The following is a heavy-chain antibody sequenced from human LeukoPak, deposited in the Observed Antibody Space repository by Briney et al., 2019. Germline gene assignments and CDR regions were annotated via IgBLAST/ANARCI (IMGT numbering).Heavy chain of an antibody. CDR2: ISSSSSYI. CDR1: GFTFSSYS. D-gene: IGHD3-16*01. CDR3: ARDWGYYYYYGMDV. J-gene: IGHJ6*02. Sequence: GGSLRLSCAASGFTFSSYSMNWVRQAPGKGLEWVSSISSSSSYIYYADSVKGRFTISRDNAKNSLYLQMNSLRAEDTAVYYCARDWGYYYYYGMDVWGQGSTVTVSS. V-gene: IGHV3-21*01.